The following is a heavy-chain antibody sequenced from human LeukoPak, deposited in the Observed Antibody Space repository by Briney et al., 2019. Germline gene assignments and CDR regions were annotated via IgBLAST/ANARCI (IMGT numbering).Heavy chain of an antibody. CDR1: GGSVSSGSYY. J-gene: IGHJ6*02. CDR2: IYYSGST. V-gene: IGHV4-61*01. D-gene: IGHD3-10*01. CDR3: ARAYGSGAVGYYYYGMDV. Sequence: PSETLSLTCTVSGGSVSSGSYYWSWIRQPPGKGLEWIGYIYYSGSTNYNPSLKSRVTISVDTSKNQFSLKLSSVTAADTAVYYCARAYGSGAVGYYYYGMDVWGQGTTVTVSS.